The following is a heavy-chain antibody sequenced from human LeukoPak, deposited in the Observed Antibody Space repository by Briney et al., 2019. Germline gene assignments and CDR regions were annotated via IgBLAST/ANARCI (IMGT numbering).Heavy chain of an antibody. Sequence: TLSLTCTVSGGSISSYYWSWIRQPPGKALEWLARIDWDDDKYYSTSLKTRLTISKDTSKNQVVLTMTNMDPVDTATYYCARTHLSGSYYGPFDYWGQGTLVTVSS. V-gene: IGHV2-70*11. CDR3: ARTHLSGSYYGPFDY. D-gene: IGHD1-26*01. CDR1: GGSISSYY. J-gene: IGHJ4*02. CDR2: IDWDDDK.